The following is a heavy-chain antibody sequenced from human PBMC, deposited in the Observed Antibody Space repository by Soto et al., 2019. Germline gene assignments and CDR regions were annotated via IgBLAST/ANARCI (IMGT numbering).Heavy chain of an antibody. CDR2: IYHSGST. CDR3: ARGRTIFGVAHDGYYGMDV. CDR1: GGSISSGGYS. Sequence: SETLSLTCAVSGGSISSGGYSWSWIRQPPGKGLEWIGYIYHSGSTYYNPSLKSRVTISVDRSKNQFSLKLSSVTAADTAVYYCARGRTIFGVAHDGYYGMDVWGQGTTVTVSS. J-gene: IGHJ6*02. V-gene: IGHV4-30-2*01. D-gene: IGHD3-3*01.